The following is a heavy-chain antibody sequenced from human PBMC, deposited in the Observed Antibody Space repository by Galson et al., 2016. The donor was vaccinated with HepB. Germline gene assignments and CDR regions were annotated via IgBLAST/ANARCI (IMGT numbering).Heavy chain of an antibody. CDR3: ARLHPYGSGGPSDFFDY. D-gene: IGHD3-10*01. Sequence: SLRLSCAASGFTVSSNYMGWVRQAPGKGLEWVSVIYSGGTTYYADSVKGRFTISRDISKNTVFLQMNSLRGEDTAVYYCARLHPYGSGGPSDFFDYWGQGTLLTVSS. J-gene: IGHJ4*02. CDR1: GFTVSSNY. CDR2: IYSGGTT. V-gene: IGHV3-53*01.